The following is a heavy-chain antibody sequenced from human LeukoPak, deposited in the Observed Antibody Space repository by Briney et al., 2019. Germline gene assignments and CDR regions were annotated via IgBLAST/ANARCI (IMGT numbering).Heavy chain of an antibody. CDR1: GFTFSDYY. CDR2: ISSSGSTI. J-gene: IGHJ4*02. Sequence: PGGSLRLSCAASGFTFSDYYMSWIRQAPGKELEWVSYISSSGSTIYYADSVKGRFTISRDNAKNSLYLQMNSLRAEDTAVYYCARSPIRYFDWLLPSYYFDYWGQGTLVTVSS. CDR3: ARSPIRYFDWLLPSYYFDY. D-gene: IGHD3-9*01. V-gene: IGHV3-11*01.